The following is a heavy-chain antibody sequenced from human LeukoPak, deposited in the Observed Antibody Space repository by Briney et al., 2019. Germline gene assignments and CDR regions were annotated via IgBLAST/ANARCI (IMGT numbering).Heavy chain of an antibody. J-gene: IGHJ4*02. CDR1: GGSFSGYY. D-gene: IGHD5-18*01. Sequence: NSSETLSLTCAVYGGSFSGYYWSWIRQPPGKGLEWIGEINHSGSTNYNPSLKSRVTISVDTSKNQFSLKLSSVTAAVTAVYYCARSRYSYGYYFDYWGQGTLVTVSS. CDR2: INHSGST. CDR3: ARSRYSYGYYFDY. V-gene: IGHV4-34*01.